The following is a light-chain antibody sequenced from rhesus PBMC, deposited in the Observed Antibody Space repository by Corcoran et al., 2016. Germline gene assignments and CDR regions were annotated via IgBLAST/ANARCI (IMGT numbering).Light chain of an antibody. CDR1: SNNVGNQG. J-gene: IGLJ6*01. CDR3: SAWDSSLSAPDV. V-gene: IGLV10-114*01. CDR2: RNN. Sequence: QAGLTQPPSVSKGLRQTATLTCTGNSNNVGNQGAACLQQHQGHPPKLLSYRNNNRPSGISERFPAYRSGNTASLTITGLHPEDEVDYHCSAWDSSLSAPDVFGSGTKLTVL.